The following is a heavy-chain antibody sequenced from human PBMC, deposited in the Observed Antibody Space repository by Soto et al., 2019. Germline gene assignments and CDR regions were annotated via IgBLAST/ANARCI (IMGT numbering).Heavy chain of an antibody. Sequence: PGGSLRLSCAASGFTVSSNYISWVRQAPGKGLGWVSVIYSGGSTYYADSVKGRFTISRDNSKNTLYLQMNSLRAEDTAVYYCNYYDSSGYFSPTLDVWGQGTTVTVSS. CDR3: NYYDSSGYFSPTLDV. J-gene: IGHJ6*02. D-gene: IGHD3-22*01. V-gene: IGHV3-53*01. CDR1: GFTVSSNY. CDR2: IYSGGST.